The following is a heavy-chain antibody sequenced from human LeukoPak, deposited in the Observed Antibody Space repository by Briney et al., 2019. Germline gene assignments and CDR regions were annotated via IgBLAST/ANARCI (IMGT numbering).Heavy chain of an antibody. CDR1: GFTFSSYS. CDR3: AKGSVYGDYERDYYYYMDV. J-gene: IGHJ6*03. Sequence: PGGSLRLSCAASGFTFSSYSMNWVRQAPGKGLEWVSSISSSSSYIYYADSVKGRFTISRDNAKNSLYLQMNSLRAEDTAVYYCAKGSVYGDYERDYYYYMDVWGKGTTVTVSS. D-gene: IGHD4-17*01. CDR2: ISSSSSYI. V-gene: IGHV3-21*04.